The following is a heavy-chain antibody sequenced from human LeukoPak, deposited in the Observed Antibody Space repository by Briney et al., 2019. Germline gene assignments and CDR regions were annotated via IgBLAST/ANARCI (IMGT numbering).Heavy chain of an antibody. CDR1: GGSISSGSFY. Sequence: SSETLSLTCTVSGGSISSGSFYWSWIRQPAGKGLEWIGRIYTGGSTNYNPSLKSRVAISVDTSKNQFSLKLSSVTAADTAVYYCARDAGPYRLGFDYWGQGTLVTVSS. CDR2: IYTGGST. V-gene: IGHV4-61*02. J-gene: IGHJ4*02. D-gene: IGHD6-19*01. CDR3: ARDAGPYRLGFDY.